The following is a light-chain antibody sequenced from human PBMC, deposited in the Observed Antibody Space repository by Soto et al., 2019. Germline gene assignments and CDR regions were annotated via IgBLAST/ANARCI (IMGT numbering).Light chain of an antibody. J-gene: IGKJ4*02. CDR3: QQYYSTPLT. CDR1: QSVFYSSNNKNY. V-gene: IGKV4-1*01. CDR2: WAS. Sequence: DIVMTQSPDSLAVSLGARATINCKSSQSVFYSSNNKNYLAWYQQKPGQPPKLLIYWASTRESGVPDRFSGSGSGTDFTLTSSSLQAEDVAVYYCQQYYSTPLTFGGGTNVEIK.